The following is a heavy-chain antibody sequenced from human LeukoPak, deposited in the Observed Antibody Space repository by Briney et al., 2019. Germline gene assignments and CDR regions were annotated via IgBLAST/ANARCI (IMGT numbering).Heavy chain of an antibody. Sequence: GSLRLSCAASGFTFRDYAMSWVRQAPGKGLEWVSVISASGGATDYADSVKGRFSVSRDNSGNVLYLRMNRLRAEDTAVYYCAKDRMESSWFGGFLGYWGQGTLVTVSS. CDR3: AKDRMESSWFGGFLGY. V-gene: IGHV3-23*01. CDR2: ISASGGAT. CDR1: GFTFRDYA. J-gene: IGHJ4*02. D-gene: IGHD3-10*01.